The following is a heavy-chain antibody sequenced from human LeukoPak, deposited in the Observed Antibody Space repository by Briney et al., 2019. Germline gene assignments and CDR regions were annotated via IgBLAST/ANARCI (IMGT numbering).Heavy chain of an antibody. CDR3: ASLRERSYYARGFDY. CDR1: GDSISYSY. V-gene: IGHV4-4*07. D-gene: IGHD1-26*01. CDR2: IYTSGST. Sequence: SETLSLTCSVSGDSISYSYWSWIRQAAGKGLEWIGRIYTSGSTNYNPSLKSRVTISVDTSKNQFSLKLSSVTAANTAVYYCASLRERSYYARGFDYWGQGTLVTVSS. J-gene: IGHJ4*02.